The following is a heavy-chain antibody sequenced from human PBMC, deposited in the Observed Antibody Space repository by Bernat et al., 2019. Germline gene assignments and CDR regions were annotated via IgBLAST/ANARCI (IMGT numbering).Heavy chain of an antibody. CDR1: GYTFTSYG. J-gene: IGHJ4*02. V-gene: IGHV1-18*01. CDR3: ERVAYHCSSNSCHQGYFDY. CDR2: ISAYNGNT. D-gene: IGHD2-2*01. Sequence: QVQLVQSGAEVKKPGASVKVSCKASGYTFTSYGISWVRQAPGQGLEWMGLISAYNGNTNYAQKLQGRVTMTTDTSTSTAYMELRSLRSDDTAVYYCERVAYHCSSNSCHQGYFDYWGQGTLVTVSS.